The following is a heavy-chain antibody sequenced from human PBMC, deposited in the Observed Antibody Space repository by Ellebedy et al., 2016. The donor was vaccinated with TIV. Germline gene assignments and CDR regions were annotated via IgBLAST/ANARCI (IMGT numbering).Heavy chain of an antibody. CDR3: ARASPRRGSYVWDY. J-gene: IGHJ4*02. D-gene: IGHD1-26*01. CDR2: ISSSGNTI. Sequence: GESLKISXAASGFTFSDYYMSWIRRAPGKGLEWVSYISSSGNTIYYADSVKGRFTISRDNAKNSLYLQMNSLRAEDTAVYYCARASPRRGSYVWDYWGQGTLVTVSS. CDR1: GFTFSDYY. V-gene: IGHV3-11*01.